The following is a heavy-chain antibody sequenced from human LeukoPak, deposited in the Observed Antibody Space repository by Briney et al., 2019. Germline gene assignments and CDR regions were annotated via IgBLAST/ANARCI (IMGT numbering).Heavy chain of an antibody. J-gene: IGHJ3*02. Sequence: GRSLRLSCAASGFAFSSYAMHWVRQAPGKGLEWVAVISYDGSNKYYADSVKGRFTISRDNSKNTLYLQMNSLRAEDTAVYYCARGLETYYYDSSGFNDASDIWGQGTMVTVSS. CDR1: GFAFSSYA. D-gene: IGHD3-22*01. CDR2: ISYDGSNK. CDR3: ARGLETYYYDSSGFNDASDI. V-gene: IGHV3-30*04.